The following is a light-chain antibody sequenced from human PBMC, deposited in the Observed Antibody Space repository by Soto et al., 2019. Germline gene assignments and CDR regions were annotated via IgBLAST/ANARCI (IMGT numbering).Light chain of an antibody. V-gene: IGKV1-39*01. Sequence: DIQMTQSPSSLSESVGERVTITCRASQSISTYLNWFQQKPGKAPKILIYGASNLPTGVPSRFRGSGSGTDFTLTISGLQRDDFSTYYCQESLTSLGTFGPGTKVDIK. CDR1: QSISTY. J-gene: IGKJ3*01. CDR2: GAS. CDR3: QESLTSLGT.